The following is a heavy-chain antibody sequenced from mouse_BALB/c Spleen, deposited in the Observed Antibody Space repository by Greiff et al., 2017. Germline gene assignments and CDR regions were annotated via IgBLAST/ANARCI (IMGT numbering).Heavy chain of an antibody. CDR3: LYGSCFAY. CDR2: ISPGNGAI. Sequence: QVQLKQSDAELVKPGASVQISCKASGYTFTDHAIHWVKQKPEQGLEWIGYISPGNGAIKYNEKFKGKATLTADKSSSAAYMQLNSLSSEDSAVYCCLYGSCFAYWGQGTRDTVSA. J-gene: IGHJ3*01. CDR1: GYTFTDHA. V-gene: IGHV1S53*02. D-gene: IGHD2-2*01.